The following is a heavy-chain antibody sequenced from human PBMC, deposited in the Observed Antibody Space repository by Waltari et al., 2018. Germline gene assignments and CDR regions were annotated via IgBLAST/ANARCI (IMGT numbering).Heavy chain of an antibody. CDR2: IYYSGST. J-gene: IGHJ3*02. Sequence: QLQLQESGPGLVKPSETLSLTCTVSGGSISSSSYYWGWIRQPPGKGLEWIGSIYYSGSTYYNPSLKRRGTISVDTSKNQFSLKLSSVTAADTAVYYCARRGQIVVGATLEYAFDIWGQGTMVTVSS. CDR1: GGSISSSSYY. V-gene: IGHV4-39*01. D-gene: IGHD1-26*01. CDR3: ARRGQIVVGATLEYAFDI.